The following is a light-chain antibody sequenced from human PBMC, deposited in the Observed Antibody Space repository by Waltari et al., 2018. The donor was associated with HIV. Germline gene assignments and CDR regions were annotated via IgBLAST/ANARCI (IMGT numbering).Light chain of an antibody. Sequence: QSGLTQPPSVSAAPGRKVTISCSGGASNIGSYDVSWYQQFPGTTPRVVIFDNNRRPSGIPDRFSGSKSGTSATLVITGLQTGDEADYYCGTWDSEMSGVVFGGGSRLTVL. CDR1: ASNIGSYD. V-gene: IGLV1-51*01. CDR2: DNN. CDR3: GTWDSEMSGVV. J-gene: IGLJ2*01.